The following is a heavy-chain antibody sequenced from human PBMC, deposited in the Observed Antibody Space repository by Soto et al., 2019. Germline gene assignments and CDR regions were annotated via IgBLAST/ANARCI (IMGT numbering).Heavy chain of an antibody. D-gene: IGHD6-13*01. J-gene: IGHJ5*02. CDR2: IIPIFGTA. CDR1: GGTFGSNA. V-gene: IGHV1-69*12. Sequence: QVQLVQSGAEVKKPGSSVKVSCKASGGTFGSNANSWVRQAPGQGLEWMRGIIPIFGTANYAQKFQGRVTITADESTSTAYMELSSLRSEDTAVYYCAIGKDDSSSWYDPPNQNWFDPWGQGTLVTVSS. CDR3: AIGKDDSSSWYDPPNQNWFDP.